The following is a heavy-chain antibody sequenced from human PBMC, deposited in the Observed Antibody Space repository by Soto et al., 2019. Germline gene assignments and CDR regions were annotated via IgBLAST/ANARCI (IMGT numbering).Heavy chain of an antibody. Sequence: EVQLLESGGGLVQPGGSLRLSCAASGFTFSSYAMTWVRQAPGKGLEWVSTISGSGGSTYYADSVKGRFTISRDNSKDTLYLQMNSLRAEDTAVYYCAKDRAKWELLEDYWGQGTLVTVSS. CDR1: GFTFSSYA. V-gene: IGHV3-23*01. J-gene: IGHJ4*02. CDR3: AKDRAKWELLEDY. CDR2: ISGSGGST. D-gene: IGHD1-26*01.